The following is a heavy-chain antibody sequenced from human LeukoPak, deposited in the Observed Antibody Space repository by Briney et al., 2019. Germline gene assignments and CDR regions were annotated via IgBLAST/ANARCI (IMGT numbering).Heavy chain of an antibody. CDR3: AKEFGAAVAGRNWFDP. D-gene: IGHD6-19*01. J-gene: IGHJ5*02. CDR1: GFTFSSYA. Sequence: GGSLRLSCAASGFTFSSYAMTWVRQAPGKGLEWVSVISGSGGSTHYADSVKGRFTISRDNSKNTLYLQMNSLRAEDTAVYYCAKEFGAAVAGRNWFDPWGQGTLVTVSS. CDR2: ISGSGGST. V-gene: IGHV3-23*01.